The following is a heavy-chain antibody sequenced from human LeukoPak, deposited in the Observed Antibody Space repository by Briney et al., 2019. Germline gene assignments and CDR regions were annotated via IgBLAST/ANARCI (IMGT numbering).Heavy chain of an antibody. Sequence: GGSLRLSCAASGFTVSSYGMHWVRQAPGKGLEWVAFIRYDGSNKYYADSVKGRFTISRDNSKNTLYLQMNSLRAEDTAVYYCAKDYSSWPSRLDYWGQGTLVTVSS. CDR2: IRYDGSNK. D-gene: IGHD6-13*01. V-gene: IGHV3-30*02. CDR1: GFTVSSYG. J-gene: IGHJ4*02. CDR3: AKDYSSWPSRLDY.